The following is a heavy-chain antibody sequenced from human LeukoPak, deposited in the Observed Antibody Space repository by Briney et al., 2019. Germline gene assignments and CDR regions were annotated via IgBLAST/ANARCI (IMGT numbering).Heavy chain of an antibody. J-gene: IGHJ4*02. V-gene: IGHV1-69*13. CDR3: ACRDGYNLKSPVFDY. Sequence: SVKVSCKASGGAFSSYAISWVRQAPGQGLEWMGGIIPIFGTANYAQKFQGRVTITADESTSTAYMELSSLRSEDTAVYYCACRDGYNLKSPVFDYWGQGTLVTVSS. CDR2: IIPIFGTA. D-gene: IGHD5-24*01. CDR1: GGAFSSYA.